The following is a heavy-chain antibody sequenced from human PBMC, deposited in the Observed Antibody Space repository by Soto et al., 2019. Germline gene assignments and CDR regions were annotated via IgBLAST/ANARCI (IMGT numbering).Heavy chain of an antibody. J-gene: IGHJ3*02. CDR3: ARDVNGTRRCIDVFDI. Sequence: QVQLVQSGAEVKKPGASVKVSCKASGYSFINYDISWVRQAPGQGLEWMGWVSAYNGNTNYAQKFQGRVTMTTDTDTSTAYMELRSLRSDDTAVYYCARDVNGTRRCIDVFDIWGQGTMGTVSS. V-gene: IGHV1-18*01. CDR1: GYSFINYD. CDR2: VSAYNGNT. D-gene: IGHD2-8*01.